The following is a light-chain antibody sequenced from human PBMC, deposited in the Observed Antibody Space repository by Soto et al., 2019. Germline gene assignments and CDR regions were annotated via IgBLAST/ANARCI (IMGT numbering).Light chain of an antibody. Sequence: EIVLTQSPGTLFLSPGERATLSCRASQSVSSSYLAWYQQKPGQAPRLLIYGASSRATGIPDRFSGSGSGTDFTLTISRLEPEDFAVYYCQQYGSSPRALTFGGGTKVEIK. J-gene: IGKJ4*01. CDR3: QQYGSSPRALT. CDR1: QSVSSSY. V-gene: IGKV3-20*01. CDR2: GAS.